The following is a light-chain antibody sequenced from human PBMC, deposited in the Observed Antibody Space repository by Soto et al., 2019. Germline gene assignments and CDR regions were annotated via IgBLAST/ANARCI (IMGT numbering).Light chain of an antibody. J-gene: IGLJ1*01. CDR2: EVS. V-gene: IGLV2-14*01. Sequence: QSALTQPASVSGSPGQSITISCTGTSSDVGGYNYVSWYQQHPGKAPQLMIYEVSNRPSGASNRFSGSKSGNTASLTISGLQAEDEADYYCSSYTSSNTLVFGTGTKVTVL. CDR3: SSYTSSNTLV. CDR1: SSDVGGYNY.